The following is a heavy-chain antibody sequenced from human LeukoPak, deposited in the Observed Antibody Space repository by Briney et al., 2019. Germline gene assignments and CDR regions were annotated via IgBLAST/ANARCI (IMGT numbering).Heavy chain of an antibody. Sequence: GGSLRLSCAASGFTFSSYSMNWVRQAPGKGLEWVSSISSSSSYIYYAGSVKGRFTISRDNANNSLYLQMNSLRAEDTAVYYCARDRGDCSSTSCYVNYWGQGTLVTVSS. CDR3: ARDRGDCSSTSCYVNY. J-gene: IGHJ4*02. CDR2: ISSSSSYI. D-gene: IGHD2-2*01. V-gene: IGHV3-21*01. CDR1: GFTFSSYS.